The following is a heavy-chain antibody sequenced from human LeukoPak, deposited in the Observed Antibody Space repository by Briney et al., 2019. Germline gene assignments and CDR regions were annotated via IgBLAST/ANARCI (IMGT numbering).Heavy chain of an antibody. J-gene: IGHJ6*03. CDR3: ARGVVWGSSYYYYMDV. V-gene: IGHV4-39*07. CDR2: IYSSGST. Sequence: PSETLSLTCTVSGGSISSSSYYWGWIRQPPGKTLEWIGSIYSSGSTYYNPSLKSRVIIIIDTPKNHFSLTLSSVTAADTAVYYCARGVVWGSSYYYYMDVWGKGTTVTVSS. CDR1: GGSISSSSYY. D-gene: IGHD7-27*01.